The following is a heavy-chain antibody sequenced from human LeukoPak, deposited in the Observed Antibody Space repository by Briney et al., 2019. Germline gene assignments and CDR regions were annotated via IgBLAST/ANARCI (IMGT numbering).Heavy chain of an antibody. J-gene: IGHJ3*02. CDR1: GFTVTDYY. D-gene: IGHD3-9*01. CDR3: ARNSDILTESYGAFDM. Sequence: GGSLRLSCALSGFTVTDYYMSWVPQAPGKGLEWVSVVYMGGSTYYAHSVRGRFTVSRDTSKNTVYLQMNSLRVEDTAVYYCARNSDILTESYGAFDMWGQGTMVTVSS. V-gene: IGHV3-53*01. CDR2: VYMGGST.